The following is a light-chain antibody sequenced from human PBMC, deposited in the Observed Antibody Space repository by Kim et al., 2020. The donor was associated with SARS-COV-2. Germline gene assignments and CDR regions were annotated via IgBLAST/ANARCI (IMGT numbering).Light chain of an antibody. Sequence: SPGERATHSCRASQSVSINYLAWYQQKPGQAPRLLIYGASSRATGIPDRFSGSGSGTDFTLTITRLEPEDFAVYYCQQYSSSPATFGQGTKVDIK. V-gene: IGKV3-20*01. J-gene: IGKJ1*01. CDR3: QQYSSSPAT. CDR1: QSVSINY. CDR2: GAS.